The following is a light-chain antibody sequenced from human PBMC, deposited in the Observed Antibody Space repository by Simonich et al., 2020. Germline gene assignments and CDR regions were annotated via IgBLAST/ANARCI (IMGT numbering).Light chain of an antibody. V-gene: IGKV4-1*01. CDR3: QQYYSTPPYT. Sequence: DIVMTQSPDSLAVSLGERATINCKSSQSVLYSSNNKNYLAWYQQKPGQPTKLLIYWASNRESGFPDRCSGSGSGTDFTLTISSLQAEDVAVYYCQQYYSTPPYTFGQGTKLEIK. J-gene: IGKJ2*01. CDR1: QSVLYSSNNKNY. CDR2: WAS.